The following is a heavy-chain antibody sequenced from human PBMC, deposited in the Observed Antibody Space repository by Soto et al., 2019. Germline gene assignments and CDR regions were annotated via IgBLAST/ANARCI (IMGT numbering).Heavy chain of an antibody. CDR1: GFTFSSYS. V-gene: IGHV3-48*02. CDR2: ISSSSSTI. Sequence: EVQLVESGGGLVQPGGSLRLSCAASGFTFSSYSMNWVRQAPGKGLEWVSCISSSSSTIYYADSVKGRVTIARDNPKTSLYLQMNSLRDEDTAVYYCARENYGHYLTWFAPWGQGTLVTVAS. CDR3: ARENYGHYLTWFAP. J-gene: IGHJ5*02. D-gene: IGHD4-17*01.